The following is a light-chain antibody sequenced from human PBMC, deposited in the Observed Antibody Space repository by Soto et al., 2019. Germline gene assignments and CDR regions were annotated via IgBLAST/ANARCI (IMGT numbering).Light chain of an antibody. J-gene: IGKJ4*01. Sequence: IEVTQSTSSLSASVGDRVTITCRASQSISSYLNWYQQKPGRSPKLLIYAASTLQSGVPSRFSGSGSGTDFTLTISSLQPEDFATYYCQQSYSTPLTFGGVTKAAI. CDR3: QQSYSTPLT. CDR2: AAS. V-gene: IGKV1-39*01. CDR1: QSISSY.